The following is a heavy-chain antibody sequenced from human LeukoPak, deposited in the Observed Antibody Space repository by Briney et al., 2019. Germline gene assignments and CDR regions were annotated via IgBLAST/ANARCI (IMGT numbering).Heavy chain of an antibody. J-gene: IGHJ4*02. V-gene: IGHV4-39*07. CDR3: ARVRELLGDY. CDR2: IYYSGTT. D-gene: IGHD1-26*01. CDR1: GGSLSGSSYY. Sequence: SETLPLTCTVSGGSLSGSSYYWVWLRQPPGTGLEWIGSIYYSGTTYYNPSLRSRVTILVDTSKNQFSLKLSSVTASDTAVYYCARVRELLGDYWGQGTLVTVSS.